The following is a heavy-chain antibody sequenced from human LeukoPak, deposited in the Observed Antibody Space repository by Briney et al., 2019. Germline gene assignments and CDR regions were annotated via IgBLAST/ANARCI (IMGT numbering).Heavy chain of an antibody. V-gene: IGHV3-23*01. CDR3: XXXXVRXVIIXTNYYYYYYMDV. CDR1: GFTFSSYG. D-gene: IGHD3-10*01. Sequence: GGSLXXSCAASGFTFSSYGMSWVRQAPGKGLEWVSAISGSGGSTYYADSVKGRFTISRDNSKNTLYLQMNSLRAEDTAAYYXXXXXVRXVIIXTNYYYYYYMDVWGKGTTVTISS. J-gene: IGHJ6*03. CDR2: ISGSGGST.